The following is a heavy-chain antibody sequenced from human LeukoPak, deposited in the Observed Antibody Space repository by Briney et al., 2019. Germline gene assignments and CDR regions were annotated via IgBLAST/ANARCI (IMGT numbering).Heavy chain of an antibody. D-gene: IGHD6-13*01. V-gene: IGHV3-7*01. CDR3: VGRRTSAAGNF. CDR2: INRDGREE. CDR1: GFTFSNAW. Sequence: GGSLRLSCAASGFTFSNAWMSWVRQAPGKGLRWVANINRDGREEYYVDSVKGRFTISRDNAKNSLSLQMSSLRAEDTAVYYCVGRRTSAAGNFWGQGTLVTVSS. J-gene: IGHJ4*02.